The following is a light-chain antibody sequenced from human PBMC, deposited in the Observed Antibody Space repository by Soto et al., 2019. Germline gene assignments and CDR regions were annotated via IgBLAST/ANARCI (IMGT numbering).Light chain of an antibody. J-gene: IGKJ4*01. CDR2: LGS. Sequence: DIVMTQSPLSLPVTPGEPASISCRSSQSLLHSNGYNYLDRYLQKQGQSPQLLIYLGSNRASGVPDRFSGSGSGTDFTLKISRVEAEDVGVYYCMQALQAPFTFCGGTKGQIK. CDR3: MQALQAPFT. CDR1: QSLLHSNGYNY. V-gene: IGKV2-28*01.